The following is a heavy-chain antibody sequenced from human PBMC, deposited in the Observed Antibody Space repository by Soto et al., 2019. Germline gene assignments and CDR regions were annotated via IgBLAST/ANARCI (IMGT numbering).Heavy chain of an antibody. CDR3: ATIPIVGTKPYYFNS. Sequence: TLSLTCTVSGGSFDITSAYWAWVRQPPGKGLEWIAYIYYSGSTYYNPSLKSRITISVDTSTNQLSLRLSSVTAADTAVYYCATIPIVGTKPYYFNSWGQGTLVTVSS. D-gene: IGHD1-1*01. J-gene: IGHJ4*02. CDR2: IYYSGST. V-gene: IGHV4-39*01. CDR1: GGSFDITSAY.